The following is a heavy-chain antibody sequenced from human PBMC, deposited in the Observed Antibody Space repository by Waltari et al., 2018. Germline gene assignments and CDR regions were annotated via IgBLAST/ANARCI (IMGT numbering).Heavy chain of an antibody. J-gene: IGHJ4*02. CDR1: GFPFSSYS. V-gene: IGHV3-21*01. CDR2: ISSSSSYI. CDR3: AAESIAARLSDY. D-gene: IGHD6-6*01. Sequence: EVQLLESGGGLVQPGGSLRLSCAASGFPFSSYSMNWVRQAPGKGLEWVSSISSSSSYIYYADSVKGRFTISRDNAKNSLYLQMNSLRAEDTAVYYCAAESIAARLSDYWGQGTLVTVSS.